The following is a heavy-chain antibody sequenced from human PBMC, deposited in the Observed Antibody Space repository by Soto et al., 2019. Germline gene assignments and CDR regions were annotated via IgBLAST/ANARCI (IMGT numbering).Heavy chain of an antibody. CDR3: ARVDCSSTSCYTYYYYGMDV. CDR1: GGTFSSYA. V-gene: IGHV1-69*01. J-gene: IGHJ6*02. D-gene: IGHD2-2*02. CDR2: IIPSFGTA. Sequence: QVQLVQSGAEVKKPGSSVKVSCKASGGTFSSYAISWVRQAPGQGLEWMGGIIPSFGTANYAQKFQGRVTITADESTSTAYMELSSLRSEDTAVYYCARVDCSSTSCYTYYYYGMDVWGQGATVTVSS.